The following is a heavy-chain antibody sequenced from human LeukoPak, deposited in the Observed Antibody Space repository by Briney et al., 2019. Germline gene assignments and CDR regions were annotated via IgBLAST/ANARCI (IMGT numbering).Heavy chain of an antibody. CDR1: GFTFSSYA. V-gene: IGHV3-30-3*01. CDR3: ARDPAGIGYYFDY. Sequence: GGSLRLSCAAYGFTFSSYAMHWVRQAPGKGLEWVAVISYDGSNKYYADSVKGRFTISRDNSKNTLYLQMNSLRAEDTAVYYCARDPAGIGYYFDYWGQGTLVTVSS. J-gene: IGHJ4*02. D-gene: IGHD6-13*01. CDR2: ISYDGSNK.